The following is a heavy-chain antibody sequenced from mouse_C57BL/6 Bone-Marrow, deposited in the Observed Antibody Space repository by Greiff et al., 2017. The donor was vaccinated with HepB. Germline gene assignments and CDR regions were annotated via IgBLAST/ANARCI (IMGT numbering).Heavy chain of an antibody. D-gene: IGHD3-3*01. CDR3: AGHRAGKGLEY. CDR2: ISNLAYSI. V-gene: IGHV5-15*01. Sequence: EVMLVESGGGLVQPGGSLKLSCAASGFTFSDYGMAWVRQAPRKGPEWVAFISNLAYSIYYADTVTGRFTISRENAKNPLYLEMSRLRAEGAAMYCCAGHRAGKGLEYWGQGTTLTVSS. J-gene: IGHJ2*01. CDR1: GFTFSDYG.